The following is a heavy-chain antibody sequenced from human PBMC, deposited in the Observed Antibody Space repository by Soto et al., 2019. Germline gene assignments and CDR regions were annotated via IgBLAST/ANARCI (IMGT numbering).Heavy chain of an antibody. J-gene: IGHJ4*02. V-gene: IGHV4-4*02. CDR3: ARDHYYDSSGPPLGFDY. D-gene: IGHD3-22*01. CDR1: VCSISIINL. CDR2: IYHSGST. Sequence: SETLSLTWAVSVCSISIINLWSWVRQPPGKGLEWIVEIYHSGSTNYNPSLKSRVTMSVDTSKNQFSLKLSSVTAADTAVYYCARDHYYDSSGPPLGFDYWGQGTLVTVSS.